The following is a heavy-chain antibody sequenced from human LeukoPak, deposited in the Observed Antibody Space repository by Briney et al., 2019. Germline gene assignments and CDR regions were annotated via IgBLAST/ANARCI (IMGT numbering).Heavy chain of an antibody. CDR1: GFTFSSYS. J-gene: IGHJ4*02. CDR3: ARGGCSSTSCYAVFDY. CDR2: ISSSSSYI. V-gene: IGHV3-21*01. Sequence: PGGSLRLSCAASGFTFSSYSMNWVRQAPGKGLEWVSYISSSSSYIYYADSVKGRFTISRDNAKNSLYLQMNSLRAEDTAVYYCARGGCSSTSCYAVFDYWGQGTLVTVAS. D-gene: IGHD2-2*01.